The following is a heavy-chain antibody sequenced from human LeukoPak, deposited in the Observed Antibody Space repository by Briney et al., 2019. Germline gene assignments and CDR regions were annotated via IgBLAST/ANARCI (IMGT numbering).Heavy chain of an antibody. CDR2: IYYSGST. CDR1: GGSISSYY. J-gene: IGHJ4*02. V-gene: IGHV4-59*01. Sequence: SETLSLTCTVSGGSISSYYWSWIRQPPGKGPEWIGYIYYSGSTNYNPSLKSRVTISVDTSKNQFSLKLSSVTAADTAVYYCARAAGKLRGYFDYWGQGTLVTVSS. D-gene: IGHD4-17*01. CDR3: ARAAGKLRGYFDY.